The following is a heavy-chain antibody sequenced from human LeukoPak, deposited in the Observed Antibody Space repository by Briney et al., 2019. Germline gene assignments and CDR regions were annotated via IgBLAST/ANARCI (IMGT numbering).Heavy chain of an antibody. J-gene: IGHJ4*02. CDR1: GYSISSGYY. D-gene: IGHD6-13*01. CDR3: ARGCSSSWTTYYFDY. CDR2: IYHSGST. Sequence: SETLSLTCTVSGYSISSGYYWGWIRQPPGKGLEWIGSIYHSGSTYYNPSLKSRVTISVDTSKNQFSLKLSSVTAADTAVYYCARGCSSSWTTYYFDYWGQGTLVTVSS. V-gene: IGHV4-38-2*02.